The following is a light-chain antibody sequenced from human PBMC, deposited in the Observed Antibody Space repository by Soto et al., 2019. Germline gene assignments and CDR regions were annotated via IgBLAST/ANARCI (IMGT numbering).Light chain of an antibody. CDR3: NSYTTSSTWV. Sequence: QSALTQPASVSGSPGQSITISCTGTSSDVGVYNYVSWFQHHPGEAPKLIIYDVSNRPSGVSNRFSGSKSGSTASLTISGLQAEDEADYYCNSYTTSSTWVFGGGTKLTVL. CDR1: SSDVGVYNY. CDR2: DVS. V-gene: IGLV2-14*03. J-gene: IGLJ3*02.